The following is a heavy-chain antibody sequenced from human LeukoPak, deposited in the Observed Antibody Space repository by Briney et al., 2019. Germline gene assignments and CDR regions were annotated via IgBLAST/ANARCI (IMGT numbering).Heavy chain of an antibody. V-gene: IGHV4-61*01. J-gene: IGHJ4*02. Sequence: SETLSLTCTVSGGSVSSGSYYWSWIRQPPGKGLEWIGYIYYSGSTNYNPSLKSRVTISVDTSKNQFSLKLSSVTAADTAAYYCARFRYSGYERDYWGQGTLVTVSS. CDR3: ARFRYSGYERDY. CDR1: GGSVSSGSYY. CDR2: IYYSGST. D-gene: IGHD5-12*01.